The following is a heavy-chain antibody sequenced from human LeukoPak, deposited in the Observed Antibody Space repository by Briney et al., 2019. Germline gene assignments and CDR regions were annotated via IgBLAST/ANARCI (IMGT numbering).Heavy chain of an antibody. CDR2: LRGSDATT. J-gene: IGHJ4*02. V-gene: IGHV3-23*01. Sequence: PGGSLRLSCAASGFNFNNYDMSWVRQAPEKGLEWVSTLRGSDATTFYADSVKGRFPISRDDSKNTLYLQMNSLTAEDTAVYYCAKDLGDFGGYYYGTFDFWGQGTLVTVSS. CDR3: AKDLGDFGGYYYGTFDF. D-gene: IGHD3-22*01. CDR1: GFNFNNYD.